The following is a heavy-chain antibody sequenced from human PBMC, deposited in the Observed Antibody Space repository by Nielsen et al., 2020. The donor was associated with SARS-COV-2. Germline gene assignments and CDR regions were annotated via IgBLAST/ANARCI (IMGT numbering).Heavy chain of an antibody. CDR3: ARRAEGLELWRRYFYYMDV. J-gene: IGHJ6*03. CDR1: GGSFSGYH. Sequence: SETLSLTCSVYGGSFSGYHWSWIRQSPGKGLEWIGEINHSGSTNYNPSLKSRDTISIDTSKKQFSLNLSSVTAADMAVYYCARRAEGLELWRRYFYYMDVWGKGTTVTVSS. CDR2: INHSGST. V-gene: IGHV4-34*01. D-gene: IGHD5-18*01.